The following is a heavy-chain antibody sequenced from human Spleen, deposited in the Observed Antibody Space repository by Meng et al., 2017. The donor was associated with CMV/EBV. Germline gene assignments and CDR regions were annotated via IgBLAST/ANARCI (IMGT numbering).Heavy chain of an antibody. J-gene: IGHJ2*01. CDR2: IYYSGST. V-gene: IGHV4-59*01. D-gene: IGHD3-3*01. Sequence: GSLRLSCTVSGGSISSYYWSWIRQPPGKGLEWIGYIYYSGSTNYNPSLKSRVTISVDTSKNQFSLKLSSVTAADTAVYYCAREGPNSPITIFGVVRPWYFDLWGRGTLVTVSS. CDR3: AREGPNSPITIFGVVRPWYFDL. CDR1: GGSISSYY.